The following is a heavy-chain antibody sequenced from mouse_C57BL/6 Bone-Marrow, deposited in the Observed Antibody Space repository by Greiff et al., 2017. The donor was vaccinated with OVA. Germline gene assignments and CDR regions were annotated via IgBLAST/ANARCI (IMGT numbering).Heavy chain of an antibody. CDR3: AREDYGSSSYFDY. CDR1: GYTFTSYW. CDR2: LDPSDSYT. V-gene: IGHV1-50*01. J-gene: IGHJ2*01. Sequence: QVQLQQPGAELVKPGASVKLSCKASGYTFTSYWMQWVKQRPGQGLELIGELDPSDSYTNYNQKFKGKATLTFDPSSSTAYMQLSSLTSEDSAVYYCAREDYGSSSYFDYWGQGTTLTVSS. D-gene: IGHD1-1*01.